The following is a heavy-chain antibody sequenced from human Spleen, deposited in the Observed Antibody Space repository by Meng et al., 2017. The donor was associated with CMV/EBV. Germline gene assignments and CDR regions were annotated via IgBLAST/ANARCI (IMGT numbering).Heavy chain of an antibody. Sequence: GGSLRLSCAASGFAFSSYGMHWVRQAPGKGLVWVSYISHTGNIIYYADSVKGRFTISRDNAKNSLYLQMNSLRVEDTALYYCARDRGFEESARYCSGGTCGPWGQGALVTVSS. J-gene: IGHJ5*02. V-gene: IGHV3-48*03. CDR2: ISHTGNII. D-gene: IGHD2-15*01. CDR1: GFAFSSYG. CDR3: ARDRGFEESARYCSGGTCGP.